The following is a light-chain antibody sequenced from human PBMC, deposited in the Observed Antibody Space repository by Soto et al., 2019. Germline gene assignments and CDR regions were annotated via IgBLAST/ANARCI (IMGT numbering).Light chain of an antibody. CDR2: DAG. J-gene: IGKJ3*01. Sequence: EIVLTQSPGTLSFSPGERATLSCRASQSIPSNYLAWYQQKPGQAPRLLIYDAGGRATGIPDRFSGSGSGTDFTLTISRLEPEDFAVYYCQQFRRSPYTFGPGTKVDI. CDR1: QSIPSNY. V-gene: IGKV3-20*01. CDR3: QQFRRSPYT.